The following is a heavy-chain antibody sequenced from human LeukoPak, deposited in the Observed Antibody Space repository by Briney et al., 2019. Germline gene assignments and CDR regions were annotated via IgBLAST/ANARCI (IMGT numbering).Heavy chain of an antibody. Sequence: SETLSLTCTVSGGSISSYYWSWIRQPPGKGLEWIGYIYYSGSTNYNPSHKSRVTISVDTSKNQFSLKLSSVTAADTAVYYCARMMVPDTAMAEYYFDYWGQGTLVTVSS. J-gene: IGHJ4*02. CDR1: GGSISSYY. CDR3: ARMMVPDTAMAEYYFDY. V-gene: IGHV4-59*08. CDR2: IYYSGST. D-gene: IGHD5-18*01.